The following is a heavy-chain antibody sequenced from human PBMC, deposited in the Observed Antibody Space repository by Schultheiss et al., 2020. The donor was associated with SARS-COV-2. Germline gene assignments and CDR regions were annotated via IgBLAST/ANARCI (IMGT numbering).Heavy chain of an antibody. CDR3: AASRELLSFDY. J-gene: IGHJ4*02. Sequence: GGSLRLSCAASGFTFSDYYMSWIRQAPGKGLEWVAVIYSGGSTYYADSVKGRFTISRDNSKNTLYLQMNSLRAEDTAVYYCAASRELLSFDYWGQGTLVTVSS. CDR1: GFTFSDYY. V-gene: IGHV3-66*01. CDR2: IYSGGST. D-gene: IGHD1-26*01.